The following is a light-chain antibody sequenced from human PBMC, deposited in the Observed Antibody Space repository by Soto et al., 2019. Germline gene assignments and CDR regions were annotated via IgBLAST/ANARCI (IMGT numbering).Light chain of an antibody. V-gene: IGKV3-15*01. Sequence: EIVMTQSPATLSVSPGERATLSGRASQSVGSNLAWYQQKPGQAPRLLIYGSSTTATGIPARFSGSGSGTEFTPTISSLQSEDFAVYYCQQYNNWPPYTFGQGTQLEI. J-gene: IGKJ2*01. CDR3: QQYNNWPPYT. CDR1: QSVGSN. CDR2: GSS.